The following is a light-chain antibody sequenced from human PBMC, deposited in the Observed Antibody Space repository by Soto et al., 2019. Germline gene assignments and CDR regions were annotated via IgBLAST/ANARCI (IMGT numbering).Light chain of an antibody. CDR2: GAS. J-gene: IGKJ2*01. CDR1: QSVSSN. V-gene: IGKV3-15*01. CDR3: KQYNNXPHS. Sequence: EIVMTQSPATLSLSPGQIATLSCRASQSVSSNLDCYQQILGQAPRILISGASTRATGIPARFTGSGSGTEFTLTISSLQSEDFAVYYSKQYNNXPHSFGQGTKV.